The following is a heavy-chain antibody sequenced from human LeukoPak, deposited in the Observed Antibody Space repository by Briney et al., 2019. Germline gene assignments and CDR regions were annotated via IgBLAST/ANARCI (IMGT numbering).Heavy chain of an antibody. Sequence: GGSLRLSCAASGFTFNNYWMHWVRQAPGKGLVWVSRIKSDGQITTYADSVKGRFTTSRDNAKNTLYLQMNSLRAEDTAVYYCAKSGVDTAMVPEFCYWGQGTLVTVSS. CDR3: AKSGVDTAMVPEFCY. D-gene: IGHD5-18*01. V-gene: IGHV3-74*01. CDR2: IKSDGQIT. J-gene: IGHJ4*02. CDR1: GFTFNNYW.